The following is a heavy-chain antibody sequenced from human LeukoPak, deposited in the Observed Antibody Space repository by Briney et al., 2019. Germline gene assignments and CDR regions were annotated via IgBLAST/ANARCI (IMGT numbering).Heavy chain of an antibody. Sequence: GRSLRLSCAASGFIFDDYAMHWVRQAPGKGLEWVAGVSWNSGSIGYGDSVKGRFTISRDNALHSLHLQVNSLRAEDTALYYCVKDMRPMVRGPSHLDHWGQGTLVTVSS. J-gene: IGHJ4*02. CDR1: GFIFDDYA. CDR2: VSWNSGSI. V-gene: IGHV3-9*01. CDR3: VKDMRPMVRGPSHLDH. D-gene: IGHD3-10*01.